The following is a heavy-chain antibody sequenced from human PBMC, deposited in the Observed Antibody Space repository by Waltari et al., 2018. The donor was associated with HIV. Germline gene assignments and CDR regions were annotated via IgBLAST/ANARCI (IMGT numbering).Heavy chain of an antibody. Sequence: DVHLEESGGGLVQPGGSLRLSCAASGFTFTTFGFNWVRQAPGKGLEWVSYISTSSRPIYYADSVKGRFTISRDDAKNSLYLEMNSLRADDTAVYYCARESYYYDSSGYPLAYWGQGILVTVSS. D-gene: IGHD3-22*01. CDR3: ARESYYYDSSGYPLAY. J-gene: IGHJ4*02. V-gene: IGHV3-48*04. CDR2: ISTSSRPI. CDR1: GFTFTTFG.